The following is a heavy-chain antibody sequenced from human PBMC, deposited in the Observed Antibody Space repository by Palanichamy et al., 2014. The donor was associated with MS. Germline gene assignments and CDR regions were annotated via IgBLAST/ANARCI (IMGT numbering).Heavy chain of an antibody. J-gene: IGHJ4*02. CDR1: GFTFSSYG. CDR2: IWYDGSNK. CDR3: ASIVGATDY. Sequence: QVQLMESGGGVVQPGRSLRLSCAASGFTFSSYGMHWVRQAPGKGLEWVAVIWYDGSNKYYADSVKGRFTISRDNSKNTLYLQMNSLRAEDTAVYYCASIVGATDYWGQGTLVTVSS. D-gene: IGHD1-26*01. V-gene: IGHV3-33*01.